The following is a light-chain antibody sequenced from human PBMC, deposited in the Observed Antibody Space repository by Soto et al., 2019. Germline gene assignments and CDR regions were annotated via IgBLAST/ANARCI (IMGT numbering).Light chain of an antibody. J-gene: IGLJ2*01. CDR1: SSDVGVYNY. CDR3: CSYEGRYTYV. V-gene: IGLV2-11*01. CDR2: DVS. Sequence: QSALTQPRSVSGSPGQSVTISCTGTSSDVGVYNYVSWYQQYPGKAPKLMIYDVSKRPSGVPDRFSGSRSGNTASLTISGLQAEDEADYYCCSYEGRYTYVFGGGTNVTVL.